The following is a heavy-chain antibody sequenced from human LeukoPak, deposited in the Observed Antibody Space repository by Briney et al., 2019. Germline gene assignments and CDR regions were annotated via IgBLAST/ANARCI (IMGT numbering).Heavy chain of an antibody. Sequence: SETLSLTCTVSGGSISSYYWSWIRQPPGKGLEWIGYIYYSGSTNYNPSLKSRVTISVDTSKNQFSLKLSSVTAADTAVYYCARGSEGGDFWSGYYSNYFDYWGQGTLVTVSS. CDR3: ARGSEGGDFWSGYYSNYFDY. J-gene: IGHJ4*02. D-gene: IGHD3-3*01. V-gene: IGHV4-59*01. CDR1: GGSISSYY. CDR2: IYYSGST.